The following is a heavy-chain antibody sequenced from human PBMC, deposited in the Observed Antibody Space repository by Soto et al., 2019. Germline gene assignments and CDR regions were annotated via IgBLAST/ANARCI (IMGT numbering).Heavy chain of an antibody. V-gene: IGHV1-69*13. CDR3: ARDPGATVTNWFDP. J-gene: IGHJ5*02. D-gene: IGHD4-4*01. Sequence: ASVKVSCKASGGTFSSYAISWVRQAPGQGLEWMGGIIPIFGTANYAQKFQGRVTITADESTSTAYMELSSLRSEDTAVYYCARDPGATVTNWFDPWGQGTLVTVSS. CDR1: GGTFSSYA. CDR2: IIPIFGTA.